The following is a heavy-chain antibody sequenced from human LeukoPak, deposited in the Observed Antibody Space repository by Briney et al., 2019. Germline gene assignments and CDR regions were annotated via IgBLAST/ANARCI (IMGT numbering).Heavy chain of an antibody. Sequence: GSVKVSCKASGYTFTGYYMHWVRQAPGQGLEWMGWINPNSGGTNYAQKFQGRVTMTRDTSISTAYMELSRLRSDDTAVYYCARDRTRTGYSSGWYHDYWGQGTLVTVSS. CDR3: ARDRTRTGYSSGWYHDY. CDR1: GYTFTGYY. V-gene: IGHV1-2*02. J-gene: IGHJ4*02. D-gene: IGHD6-19*01. CDR2: INPNSGGT.